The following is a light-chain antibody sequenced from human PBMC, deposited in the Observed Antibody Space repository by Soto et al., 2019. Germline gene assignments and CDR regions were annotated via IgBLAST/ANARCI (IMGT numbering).Light chain of an antibody. Sequence: EIVLTQSPGTLSLSPGERATLSCRASQSVSSSSLAWYQQKPGQAPRLLIYGASSRATGISDRFSGSGSGTDFTLTIITLQSEDFAVYYCQQYNTWRSITFGQGTRLEIK. J-gene: IGKJ5*01. CDR2: GAS. V-gene: IGKV3-20*01. CDR3: QQYNTWRSIT. CDR1: QSVSSSS.